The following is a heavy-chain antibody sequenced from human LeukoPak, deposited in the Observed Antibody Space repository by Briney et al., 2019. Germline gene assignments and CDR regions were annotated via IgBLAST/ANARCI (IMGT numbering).Heavy chain of an antibody. V-gene: IGHV3-7*01. Sequence: GGSLRPSCAASRFTLSNYWMSWVRQAPGKGLEWVANIKQDGSETYYVDSVKGRFTISRDNAKNSLSLQMNSLRAEDTAVYYCARQRGSGCLDYWGQGTLVTVSS. CDR1: RFTLSNYW. D-gene: IGHD6-19*01. CDR3: ARQRGSGCLDY. CDR2: IKQDGSET. J-gene: IGHJ4*02.